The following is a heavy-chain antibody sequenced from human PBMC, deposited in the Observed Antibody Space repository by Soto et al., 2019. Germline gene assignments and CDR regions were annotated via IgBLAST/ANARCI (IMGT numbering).Heavy chain of an antibody. Sequence: GGSLRLSCAASGFTFSSYAMHWVRQAPGTGLEWVAVISYDGRDKYYPDSVKGRFTISRDNSKNTLYLQMNSLRAEDTAVYYCAGSAGGSYPHYDYWGQGTLVTVSS. V-gene: IGHV3-30*04. J-gene: IGHJ4*02. CDR3: AGSAGGSYPHYDY. CDR1: GFTFSSYA. CDR2: ISYDGRDK. D-gene: IGHD1-26*01.